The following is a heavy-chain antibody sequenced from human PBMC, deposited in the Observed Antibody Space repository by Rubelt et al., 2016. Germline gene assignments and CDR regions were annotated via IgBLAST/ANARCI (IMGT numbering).Heavy chain of an antibody. Sequence: GRIDPSDSYTNYSPSFQGHVTISADKSISTAYLQWSSLKASDTAMYYCARHSYGGNYDMDVWGKGTTVTVSS. CDR2: IDPSDSYT. D-gene: IGHD4-23*01. V-gene: IGHV5-10-1*01. J-gene: IGHJ6*03. CDR3: ARHSYGGNYDMDV.